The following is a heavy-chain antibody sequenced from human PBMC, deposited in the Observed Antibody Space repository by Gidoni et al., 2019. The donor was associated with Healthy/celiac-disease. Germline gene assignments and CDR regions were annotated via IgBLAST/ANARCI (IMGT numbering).Heavy chain of an antibody. D-gene: IGHD4-4*01. CDR1: GYTFTSYD. V-gene: IGHV1-8*01. CDR2: MNPNSGNT. CDR3: ARRDYSNYALAPGFDP. Sequence: QVQLVQSGAEVKKPGDSVKVSCKASGYTFTSYDINWVRQATGQGLEWMGWMNPNSGNTGYAQKFQGRVTMTRNTSISTAYMELSSLRSEDTAVYYCARRDYSNYALAPGFDPWGQGTLVTVSS. J-gene: IGHJ5*02.